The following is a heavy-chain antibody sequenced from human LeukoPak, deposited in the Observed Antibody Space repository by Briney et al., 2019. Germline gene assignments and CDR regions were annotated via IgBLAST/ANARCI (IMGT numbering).Heavy chain of an antibody. V-gene: IGHV1-18*01. CDR3: ARYDYSDSSAYPFDY. J-gene: IGHJ4*02. D-gene: IGHD3-22*01. Sequence: ASVRVSCKASGYTFTNYGLIGVRQAPGQGHEWMGWISPYNGNTDYTQNLQGRVTMTTDTSTSKAYMELRSLRSDDTAVYYCARYDYSDSSAYPFDYWGQGTLVTVSS. CDR2: ISPYNGNT. CDR1: GYTFTNYG.